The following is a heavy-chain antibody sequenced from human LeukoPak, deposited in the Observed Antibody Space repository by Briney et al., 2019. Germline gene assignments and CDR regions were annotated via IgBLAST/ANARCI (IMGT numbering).Heavy chain of an antibody. J-gene: IGHJ3*02. CDR3: TRVKPSSDSSYDAFDI. CDR1: GFSFIGSP. D-gene: IGHD2-2*01. CDR2: VRSKDNNYAT. V-gene: IGHV3-73*01. Sequence: PGGSLRLSCAASGFSFIGSPMHWVRQPSGKGLEWVGRVRSKDNNYATTYTASVKGRFTISRDDSKNTAYLQMNSLEIEDTAVYYCTRVKPSSDSSYDAFDIGGQGTLVTVSS.